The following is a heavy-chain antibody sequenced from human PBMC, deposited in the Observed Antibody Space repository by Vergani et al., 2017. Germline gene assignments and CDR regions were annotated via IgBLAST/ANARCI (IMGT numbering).Heavy chain of an antibody. CDR1: GGTFSSYA. CDR2: IIPIFGTA. J-gene: IGHJ6*03. D-gene: IGHD4-11*01. Sequence: QVQLVQSGAEVKKPGSSVKVSCKASGGTFSSYAISWVRQAPGQGLEWMGGIIPIFGTANYAQKFQGRVTITAVESTSTAYMELSSLRSEDTAVYYCARDRVRLQLLYYMDVWGKGTAVTVSS. V-gene: IGHV1-69*01. CDR3: ARDRVRLQLLYYMDV.